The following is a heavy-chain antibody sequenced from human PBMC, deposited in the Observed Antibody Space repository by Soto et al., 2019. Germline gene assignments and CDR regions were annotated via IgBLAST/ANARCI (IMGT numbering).Heavy chain of an antibody. D-gene: IGHD1-1*01. J-gene: IGHJ5*02. V-gene: IGHV3-30*14. CDR2: ISYDGSNK. Sequence: GGSLRLSCAASGFTFSSYAMHWVRQAPGKGLEWVAVISYDGSNKYYADSVKGRFTISRDNSKNTLYLQMNSLRAEDTAVYYCVKGTTGTTGWFDPWGQGTLVTVSS. CDR1: GFTFSSYA. CDR3: VKGTTGTTGWFDP.